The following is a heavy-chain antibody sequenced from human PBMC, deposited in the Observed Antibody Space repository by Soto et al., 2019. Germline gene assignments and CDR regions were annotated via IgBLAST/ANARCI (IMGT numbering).Heavy chain of an antibody. CDR2: INAGNGNT. CDR1: GYTLTSYA. J-gene: IGHJ6*02. CDR3: ASERLDFITIFGEDYYYGMDV. Sequence: ASVKVSCKASGYTLTSYAMHWVRQAPGQRLEWMGWINAGNGNTKYSQKFQGRVTITRDTSASTAYMELSSLRSEDTAVYYCASERLDFITIFGEDYYYGMDVWDQGTTVTVSS. V-gene: IGHV1-3*01. D-gene: IGHD3-3*01.